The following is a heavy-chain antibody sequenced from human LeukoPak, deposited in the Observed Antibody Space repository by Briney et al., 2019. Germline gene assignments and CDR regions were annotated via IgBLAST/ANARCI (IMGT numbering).Heavy chain of an antibody. J-gene: IGHJ6*03. CDR2: IYYSGST. D-gene: IGHD6-6*01. CDR1: GGSISSYY. V-gene: IGHV4-59*01. Sequence: SETLSLTCTVSGGSISSYYWSWIRQPPGKGLEWIGYIYYSGSTNYNPSLKSRVTISVDTSKNQFSPKLSSVTAADTAVYYCARVVAARTYYMDVWGKGTTVTVSS. CDR3: ARVVAARTYYMDV.